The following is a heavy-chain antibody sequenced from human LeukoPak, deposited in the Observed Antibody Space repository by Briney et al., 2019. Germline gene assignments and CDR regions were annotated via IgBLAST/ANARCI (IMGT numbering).Heavy chain of an antibody. CDR2: IYSGGST. V-gene: IGHV3-53*01. Sequence: PGGSLRLSCAASGFTVSSNYMSWVRQAPGKGLEWVSVIYSGGSTYYADSVKGRFTISRDNAKNSLYLQMNSLRAEDTAVYYCARDSYYDSSGYFDYWGQGTLVTVSS. CDR3: ARDSYYDSSGYFDY. CDR1: GFTVSSNY. J-gene: IGHJ4*02. D-gene: IGHD3-22*01.